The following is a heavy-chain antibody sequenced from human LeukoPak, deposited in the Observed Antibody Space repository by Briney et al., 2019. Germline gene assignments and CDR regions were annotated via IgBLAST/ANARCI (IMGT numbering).Heavy chain of an antibody. D-gene: IGHD4/OR15-4a*01. V-gene: IGHV3-15*01. CDR3: TTFDYAAFLI. Sequence: GGSLRLSCVGSGFSFNRYWMIWVRQAPGKGLEWVGRIKSKTDGGTRDYAAPVKGRFTISRDDSKNTLYLQMNSLKTEDTAVYYCTTFDYAAFLIWGQGTMVTVSS. CDR1: GFSFNRYW. J-gene: IGHJ3*02. CDR2: IKSKTDGGTR.